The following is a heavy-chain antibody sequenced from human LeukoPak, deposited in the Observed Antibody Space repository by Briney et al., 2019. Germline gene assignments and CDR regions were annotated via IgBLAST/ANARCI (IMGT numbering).Heavy chain of an antibody. J-gene: IGHJ4*02. CDR2: IYYSGST. CDR1: GGSISSYY. Sequence: SETLFLTCTVSGGSISSYYWSWIRQPPGKGLEWIGYIYYSGSTNYNPSLKSRVTISVDTSKNQFSLKLSSVTAADTAVYYCASLAAAGLIDYWGQGTLVTVSS. CDR3: ASLAAAGLIDY. V-gene: IGHV4-59*08. D-gene: IGHD6-13*01.